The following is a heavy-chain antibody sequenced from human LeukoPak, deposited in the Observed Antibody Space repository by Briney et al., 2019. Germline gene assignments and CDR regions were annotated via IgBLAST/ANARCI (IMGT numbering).Heavy chain of an antibody. CDR1: GGTFSSYA. CDR2: IIPIFGTA. D-gene: IGHD5-24*01. Sequence: SVKVSCKASGGTFSSYAISWVRQAPGQGLEWMGGIIPIFGTANYAQKFQGRVTMTRNTSISTAYMELSSLRSEDTAVYYCARGEEMATITSYWGQGTLVTVSS. V-gene: IGHV1-69*05. J-gene: IGHJ4*02. CDR3: ARGEEMATITSY.